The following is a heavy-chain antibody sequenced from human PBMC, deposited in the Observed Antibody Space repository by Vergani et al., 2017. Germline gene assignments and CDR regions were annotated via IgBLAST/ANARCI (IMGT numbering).Heavy chain of an antibody. V-gene: IGHV4-61*08. J-gene: IGHJ4*02. CDR1: GGSISSGGYY. Sequence: QVQLQESGPGLVKPSQTLSLTCTVSGGSISSGGYYWSWIRQPPGKGLEWIGYIYYSGSTNYNPSLKSRVTISVDTSKNQYSLKLSSVTAADTAVYYCARHNPDVDTAMVDYWGQGTLVTVSS. D-gene: IGHD5-18*01. CDR3: ARHNPDVDTAMVDY. CDR2: IYYSGST.